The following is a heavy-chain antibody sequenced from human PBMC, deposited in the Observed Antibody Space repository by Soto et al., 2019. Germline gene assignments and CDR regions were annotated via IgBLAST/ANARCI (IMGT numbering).Heavy chain of an antibody. CDR2: VNWNGGST. CDR1: GFTFDDYG. J-gene: IGHJ4*02. CDR3: VRGASLNFDY. Sequence: EVQLVESGGGVLRPGGSLRLSCAASGFTFDDYGMSWARQAPGKGLEWVSGVNWNGGSTGYADSVKGRFTISRDNDKTSLYLQMNSLRAEDTAFYYCVRGASLNFDYWGQGTLVTVSS. D-gene: IGHD1-26*01. V-gene: IGHV3-20*04.